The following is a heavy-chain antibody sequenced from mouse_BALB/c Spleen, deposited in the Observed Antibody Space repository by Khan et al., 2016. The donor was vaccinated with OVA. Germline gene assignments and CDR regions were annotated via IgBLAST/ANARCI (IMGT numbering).Heavy chain of an antibody. CDR1: GFNFKDTY. Sequence: VKLKQSGAELVKPGASIKLSCTSSGFNFKDTYMHWVKQRPEQGPEWIGRIDPMNDNIKYDPKFQDKATITAATSSNTAYLQLSSLTTEDNAVDYCVTFYGNPLAYWGQGTLVTVSA. J-gene: IGHJ3*01. CDR3: VTFYGNPLAY. CDR2: IDPMNDNI. D-gene: IGHD2-10*01. V-gene: IGHV14-3*02.